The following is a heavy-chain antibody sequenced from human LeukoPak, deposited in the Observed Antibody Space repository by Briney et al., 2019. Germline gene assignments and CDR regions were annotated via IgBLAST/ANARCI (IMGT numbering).Heavy chain of an antibody. CDR2: IYYSGST. CDR3: ARRYCSSTSCYMEFDY. V-gene: IGHV4-61*01. J-gene: IGHJ4*02. CDR1: GGSVNSGSYY. Sequence: SETLSLTCTVSGGSVNSGSYYWSWIRQPPGKGLEWIGYIYYSGSTNYNPSLKSRVTISVDTSKNQFSLKLSSVTAADTAVYYCARRYCSSTSCYMEFDYWGQGTLVTVSS. D-gene: IGHD2-2*02.